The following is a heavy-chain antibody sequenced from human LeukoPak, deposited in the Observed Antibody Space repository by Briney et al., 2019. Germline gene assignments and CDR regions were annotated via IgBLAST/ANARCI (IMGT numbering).Heavy chain of an antibody. CDR1: GYTFTSYD. CDR3: ARASEDIVVVPAANDY. CDR2: MNPNSGNT. J-gene: IGHJ4*02. Sequence: ASVKVSCKASGYTFTSYDINWVRQATGQGLEWMGWMNPNSGNTGYAQKFQGRVTMTRNTSISTAYMELSSLRSEDTAVYYCARASEDIVVVPAANDYWGQGTLVTVSS. V-gene: IGHV1-8*01. D-gene: IGHD2-2*01.